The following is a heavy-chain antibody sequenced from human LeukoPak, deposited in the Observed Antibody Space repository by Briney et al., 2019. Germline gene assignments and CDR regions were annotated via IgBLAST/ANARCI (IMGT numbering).Heavy chain of an antibody. CDR1: GFTFSSYG. V-gene: IGHV3-23*01. Sequence: GSLRLSCAASGFTFSSYGMSWVRQAPGKGLEWVSAFSGSGGSTYYADSVKGRFTISRDNSKNTLYLQMNSLRAEDTAIYYCAKSGSTIWNYWGQGTLVTVSS. CDR3: AKSGSTIWNY. J-gene: IGHJ4*02. D-gene: IGHD2-2*01. CDR2: FSGSGGST.